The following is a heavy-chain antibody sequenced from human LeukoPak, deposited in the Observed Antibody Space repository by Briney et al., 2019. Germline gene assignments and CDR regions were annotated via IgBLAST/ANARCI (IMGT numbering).Heavy chain of an antibody. V-gene: IGHV3-48*04. CDR1: GFTFSSYS. CDR2: ISSSSSTI. J-gene: IGHJ6*03. D-gene: IGHD3-9*01. Sequence: PGGSLRLSCAASGFTFSSYSMKWVRQAPGKGLEWVSYISSSSSTIYYADSVKGRFTISRDNAKNSLYLQMNSLRAEDTAVYYCAGELDYNILTGYYYYYYYMDVWGKGTTVTVSS. CDR3: AGELDYNILTGYYYYYYYMDV.